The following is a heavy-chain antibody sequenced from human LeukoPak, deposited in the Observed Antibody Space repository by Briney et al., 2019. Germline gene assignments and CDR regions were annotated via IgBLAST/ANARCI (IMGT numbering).Heavy chain of an antibody. CDR1: GFTFSDYN. CDR2: ISSSSSYI. CDR3: ARDGGAYGDYVNYYYYMDV. J-gene: IGHJ6*03. Sequence: KPGGSLRLSCAASGFTFSDYNMRWIRQAPGKGLEWVSSISSSSSYIYYADSVKGRFTISRDNAKNSLYLQMNSLRAEDTAVYYCARDGGAYGDYVNYYYYMDVWGKGTTVTVSS. V-gene: IGHV3-21*01. D-gene: IGHD4-17*01.